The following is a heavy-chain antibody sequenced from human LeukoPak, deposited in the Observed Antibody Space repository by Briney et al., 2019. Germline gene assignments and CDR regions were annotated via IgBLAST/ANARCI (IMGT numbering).Heavy chain of an antibody. Sequence: SGGSLRLSCAASGFTFSSYSMNWVRQAPGKGLEWVSSISSRSYYIYYADSVKGRFTISRDNAKNSLYLQMNSLRDEDTAVYYCASRDYFDYWGQGTLVTVSS. J-gene: IGHJ4*02. CDR1: GFTFSSYS. CDR3: ASRDYFDY. V-gene: IGHV3-21*01. CDR2: ISSRSYYI.